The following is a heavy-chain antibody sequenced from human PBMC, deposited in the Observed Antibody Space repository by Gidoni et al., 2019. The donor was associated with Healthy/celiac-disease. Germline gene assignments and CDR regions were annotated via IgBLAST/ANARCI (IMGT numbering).Heavy chain of an antibody. J-gene: IGHJ6*02. V-gene: IGHV3-23*01. D-gene: IGHD6-6*01. CDR3: AIIAARAYYYGMDV. Sequence: EVQLLESGGGLVQPGGSLRLSCAASGFTFSSYAMSWVRQAPGKGLEWVSAMSGSGGSTYYADSVKGRFTISRDNSKNTLYLQMNSLRAEDTAVYYCAIIAARAYYYGMDVWGQGTTVTVSS. CDR1: GFTFSSYA. CDR2: MSGSGGST.